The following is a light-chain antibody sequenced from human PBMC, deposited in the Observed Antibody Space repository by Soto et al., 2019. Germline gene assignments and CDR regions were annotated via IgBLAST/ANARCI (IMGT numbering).Light chain of an antibody. V-gene: IGLV1-47*01. CDR3: AAWVDAVGSDV. Sequence: QSVLTQPPSVSGTPGQRVTISCSGGISNIGTNYVHWFQQLPGTAPKVLSNRDNQRPSGVPDRFSGSKSGTSASLAISGLRSEEEAEYYCAAWVDAVGSDVFGAGTKVTAL. CDR2: RDN. J-gene: IGLJ1*01. CDR1: ISNIGTNY.